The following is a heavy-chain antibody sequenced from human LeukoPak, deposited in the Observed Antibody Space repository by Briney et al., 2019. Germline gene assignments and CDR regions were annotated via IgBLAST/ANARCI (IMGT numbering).Heavy chain of an antibody. CDR2: MYSGGTT. CDR3: ARHSGHSSTNDAFDI. V-gene: IGHV4-59*01. Sequence: PSEALSLTCTVTDGSINGYYWSWIRQPPGKGLDWIGYMYSGGTTNYSPSLKSRVTISENMSKNQFSLKLTSVTAADTAVYYCARHSGHSSTNDAFDIWGQGTMVIVSS. J-gene: IGHJ3*02. D-gene: IGHD6-13*01. CDR1: DGSINGYY.